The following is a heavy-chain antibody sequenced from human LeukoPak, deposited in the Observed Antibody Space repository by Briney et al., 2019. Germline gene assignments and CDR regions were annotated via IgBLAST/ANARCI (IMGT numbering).Heavy chain of an antibody. CDR1: GFTFSSYA. CDR3: AKVAEMDTILGKFDN. D-gene: IGHD5-24*01. Sequence: GGSLRLSCAASGFTFSSYAMSWVRQAPGKGLEWVSAISGNGGRTYYADSVKGRFAISRDNSRNTLFLQMNSLRAEDTAVYYCAKVAEMDTILGKFDNWGQGTLVTVSS. V-gene: IGHV3-23*01. CDR2: ISGNGGRT. J-gene: IGHJ5*02.